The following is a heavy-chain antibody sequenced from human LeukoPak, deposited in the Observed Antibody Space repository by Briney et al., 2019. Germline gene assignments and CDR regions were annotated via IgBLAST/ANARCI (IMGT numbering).Heavy chain of an antibody. CDR2: INPSGGST. CDR3: ARDRWELTS. Sequence: ASVKVSCKASGYAFTSYGISWVRQAPGQGLEWMGIINPSGGSTSYAQKFQGRVTMTRDTSTSTVYMELSSLRSEDTAVYYCARDRWELTSWGQGTLVTVSS. CDR1: GYAFTSYG. D-gene: IGHD1-26*01. J-gene: IGHJ4*02. V-gene: IGHV1-46*01.